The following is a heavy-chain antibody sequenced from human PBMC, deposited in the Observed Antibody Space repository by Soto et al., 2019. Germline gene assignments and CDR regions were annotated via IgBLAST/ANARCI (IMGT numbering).Heavy chain of an antibody. CDR3: AGVFSDEKSKYYFDY. Sequence: QVQLVQSGAVVKKPGSSVKVSCKASGGTFSNYVISWVRQAPGQGLEWMGGIIPIFGTANYAQKFQGRVTITADGSTNTAYMELSSLRSEDTAVYYCAGVFSDEKSKYYFDYWGQGTLVTVSS. D-gene: IGHD1-26*01. V-gene: IGHV1-69*01. CDR2: IIPIFGTA. CDR1: GGTFSNYV. J-gene: IGHJ4*02.